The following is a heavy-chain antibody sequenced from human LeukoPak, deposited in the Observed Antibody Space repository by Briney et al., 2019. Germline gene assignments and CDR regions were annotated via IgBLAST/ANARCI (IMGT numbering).Heavy chain of an antibody. V-gene: IGHV3-23*01. J-gene: IGHJ4*02. CDR2: ISGSGGST. CDR1: GFTFSSYA. D-gene: IGHD3-22*01. CDR3: AKTGNSSGFYYGVDY. Sequence: GGSLRLSCVASGFTFSSYAMTWVRQAPGKGLEWVSAISGSGGSTYYADSVKGRFTISRDNSKNTLYVQMNSLRAEDTAVYYCAKTGNSSGFYYGVDYWGQGTLVTVSS.